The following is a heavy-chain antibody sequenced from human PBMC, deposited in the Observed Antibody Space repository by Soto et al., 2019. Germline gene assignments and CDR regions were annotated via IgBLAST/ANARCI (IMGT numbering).Heavy chain of an antibody. CDR2: ISDSGGNT. Sequence: LRLSCAASGFTFSSYSMTWVRQAPGKGLEWVSGISDSGGNTWYADSVKGRFTISRDNSKNTLFLQMNSLRAEDTAVYFCSKWSGFGDAWGQGTLVTVSS. J-gene: IGHJ5*02. CDR3: SKWSGFGDA. D-gene: IGHD3-10*01. CDR1: GFTFSSYS. V-gene: IGHV3-23*01.